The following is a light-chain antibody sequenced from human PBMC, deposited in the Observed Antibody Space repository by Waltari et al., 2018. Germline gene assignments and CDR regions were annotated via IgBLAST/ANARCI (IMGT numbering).Light chain of an antibody. J-gene: IGKJ2*01. V-gene: IGKV1-9*01. CDR1: QGISSY. Sequence: DIQVTQSPSFLSASVGDRVTITCRANQGISSYLAWYQQKPGKAPKLLIYAASTLQSGVPSRFRGSGSGTEFTLTINSLQPEDFATHYCQQLNSNPPYTFGQGTKLEIK. CDR2: AAS. CDR3: QQLNSNPPYT.